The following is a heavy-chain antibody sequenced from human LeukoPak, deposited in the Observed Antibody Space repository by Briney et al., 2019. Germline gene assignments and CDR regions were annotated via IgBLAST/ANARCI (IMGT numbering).Heavy chain of an antibody. V-gene: IGHV1-69*13. CDR1: GGTFSSYA. CDR2: IIPIFGTA. D-gene: IGHD3-22*01. Sequence: SVKVSCKASGGTFSSYAISWVRQAPGQGLEWMGGIIPIFGTANYAQRFQGRVTITADESTSTAYMELSSLRSEGTAVYYCAGGYDSSGYYGMDVWGQGTTVTVSS. J-gene: IGHJ6*02. CDR3: AGGYDSSGYYGMDV.